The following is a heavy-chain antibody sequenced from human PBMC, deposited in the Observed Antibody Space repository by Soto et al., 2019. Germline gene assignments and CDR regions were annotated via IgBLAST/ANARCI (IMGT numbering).Heavy chain of an antibody. CDR1: GYSFTSYW. V-gene: IGHV5-51*01. J-gene: IGHJ6*02. Sequence: GESLKISCKGSGYSFTSYWIGWVRQMPGKGLEWVGIIYPGDSDTRYSPSFQGQVTISADKSISTAYLQWSSLKASDTAMYYCARSALEYSYGFYGMDVWGQGTTVTVSS. CDR3: ARSALEYSYGFYGMDV. D-gene: IGHD5-18*01. CDR2: IYPGDSDT.